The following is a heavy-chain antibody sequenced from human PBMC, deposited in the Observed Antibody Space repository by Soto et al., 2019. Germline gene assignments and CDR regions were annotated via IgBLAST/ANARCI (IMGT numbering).Heavy chain of an antibody. Sequence: ITLKESGPTLVKPTQTLRLTCTFSGFSLTTSGVGAGWVRQPPGKALEWLALINWDDDKRYSPSLKRRRTISKDTSKHQAVLTITHMDPADTATYFWAHRTTTVTWWFDPWGQGTLVTVSS. CDR3: AHRTTTVTWWFDP. CDR2: INWDDDK. CDR1: GFSLTTSGVG. V-gene: IGHV2-5*02. J-gene: IGHJ5*02. D-gene: IGHD4-17*01.